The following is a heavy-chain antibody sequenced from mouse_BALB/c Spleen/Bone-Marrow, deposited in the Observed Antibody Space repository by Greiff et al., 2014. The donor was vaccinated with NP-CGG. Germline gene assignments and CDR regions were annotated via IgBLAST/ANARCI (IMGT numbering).Heavy chain of an antibody. CDR3: AAYYYGSSQFAY. J-gene: IGHJ3*01. CDR2: IDPAYGNT. V-gene: IGHV14-3*02. D-gene: IGHD1-1*01. CDR1: GFNIKDTY. Sequence: VQLQQPGAELVKPGASVKLSCTASGFNIKDTYMHWVKQRPEQGLEWIGRIDPAYGNTKYDPKFQGKATITADTSSNTAYLQLSSLTSEDTAVYYCAAYYYGSSQFAYWGQGTLVTVSA.